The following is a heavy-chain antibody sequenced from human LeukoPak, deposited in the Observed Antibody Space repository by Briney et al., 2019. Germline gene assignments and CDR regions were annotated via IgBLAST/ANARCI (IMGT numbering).Heavy chain of an antibody. Sequence: SETLSLTCTVSGGSISSSSYYWGWLRQPPGKGLEWIGSIYYSGSTYYNPSLKSRVTISVDTSKNQFSLKLSSVTAADTAVYYCARHNDSSGYYPFDYWGQGTLVTVSS. J-gene: IGHJ4*02. D-gene: IGHD3-22*01. CDR1: GGSISSSSYY. V-gene: IGHV4-39*01. CDR2: IYYSGST. CDR3: ARHNDSSGYYPFDY.